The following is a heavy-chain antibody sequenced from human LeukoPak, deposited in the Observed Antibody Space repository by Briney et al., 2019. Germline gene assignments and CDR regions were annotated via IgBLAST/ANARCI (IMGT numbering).Heavy chain of an antibody. D-gene: IGHD2-2*01. Sequence: SGGSLRLSCAASGFTFSDYYMSWIRQAPGKGLEWVSYISSSGSTIYYADSVKGRFTISRDNAKNSLCLQMNSLRAEDTAVYYCARGYIVVVPAAINERGYYYYGMDVWGQGTTVTVSS. V-gene: IGHV3-11*04. CDR1: GFTFSDYY. CDR2: ISSSGSTI. J-gene: IGHJ6*02. CDR3: ARGYIVVVPAAINERGYYYYGMDV.